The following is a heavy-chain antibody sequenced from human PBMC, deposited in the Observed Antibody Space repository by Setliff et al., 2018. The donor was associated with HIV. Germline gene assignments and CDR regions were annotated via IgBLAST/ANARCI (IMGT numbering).Heavy chain of an antibody. CDR2: ISAYNGNT. D-gene: IGHD3-22*01. Sequence: GASVKVSCKASGYTFTSYGISWVRQAPGQGLEWMGWISAYNGNTNYAQKLQGRVTMTTDTSTSTAYMELRSLRSDDTAVYYCARLEYYYDSSGYYYYFDYWGQGTLVTVSS. J-gene: IGHJ4*02. CDR1: GYTFTSYG. V-gene: IGHV1-18*01. CDR3: ARLEYYYDSSGYYYYFDY.